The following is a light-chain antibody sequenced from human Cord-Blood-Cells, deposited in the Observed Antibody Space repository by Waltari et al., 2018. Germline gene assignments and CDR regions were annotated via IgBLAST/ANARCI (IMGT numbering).Light chain of an antibody. CDR3: AAWDDSLSGWV. Sequence: QSVLTQPPSASGTPXXXXXXXXSXXXXXTXXXYVYWYQQLPGPAPKLLIDRNNRRPSGIPDRFSGSKSGTSASLAISGLRSEDEADYYCAAWDDSLSGWVFGGGTKLTVL. V-gene: IGLV1-47*01. CDR1: XXXTXXXY. J-gene: IGLJ3*02. CDR2: RNN.